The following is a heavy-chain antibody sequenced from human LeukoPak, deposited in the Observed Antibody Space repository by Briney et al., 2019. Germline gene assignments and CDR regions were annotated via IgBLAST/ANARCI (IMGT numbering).Heavy chain of an antibody. Sequence: GGSLRLSCAASGFTLSSYSMNWVRQAPGKGLEWVSSISSGSTYIYYADSVKGRFTISRDNAKNSLCLQMNSLRAEDTAVYYCARGEGEGDAFDIWGQGTMVPVSS. J-gene: IGHJ3*02. D-gene: IGHD1-26*01. V-gene: IGHV3-21*01. CDR2: ISSGSTYI. CDR1: GFTLSSYS. CDR3: ARGEGEGDAFDI.